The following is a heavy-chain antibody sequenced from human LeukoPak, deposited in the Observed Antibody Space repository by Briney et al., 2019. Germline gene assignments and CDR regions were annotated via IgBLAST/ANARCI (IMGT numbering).Heavy chain of an antibody. CDR2: THYSGST. V-gene: IGHV4-59*01. CDR3: ARGDMMLRGVIDEIDP. D-gene: IGHD3-10*01. CDR1: GGSISTYY. Sequence: SETLSLICTVSGGSISTYYWMWIRQPPGKGLEWIGCTHYSGSTNYNPSLKSRVTTSVDTSKNLFSLKLSSVTAADSAVYYCARGDMMLRGVIDEIDPWGQGTLVTVSS. J-gene: IGHJ5*02.